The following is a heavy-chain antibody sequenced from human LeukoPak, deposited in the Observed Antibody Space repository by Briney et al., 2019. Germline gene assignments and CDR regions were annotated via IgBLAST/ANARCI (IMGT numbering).Heavy chain of an antibody. CDR1: GYTFTGYY. CDR3: AVAPGDY. V-gene: IGHV1-2*02. CDR2: INPNSGGT. J-gene: IGHJ4*02. D-gene: IGHD2-21*01. Sequence: ASVKVSCKASGYTFTGYYMHWVRQAPGQGLEWMGWINPNSGGTNYAQKFQGRVTMTRDTSTTTVYMEISRLTSDDTALFYCAVAPGDYWGQGTLVTVSS.